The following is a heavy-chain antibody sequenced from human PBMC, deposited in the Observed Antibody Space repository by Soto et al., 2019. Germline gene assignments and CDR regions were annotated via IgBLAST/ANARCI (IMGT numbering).Heavy chain of an antibody. Sequence: QITLNESGPTVVRPTETLTLTCRFSGFSLTTSGVGVGWIRQSPGKAPEWLALIYWADDKRYSASLKSRLTNTKAASKNQVGLTVSDLDPTDTATYYCAHRVLRTVFGLVTTTAIYFDFWGQGTPVAVSS. D-gene: IGHD3-3*01. CDR3: AHRVLRTVFGLVTTTAIYFDF. J-gene: IGHJ4*02. V-gene: IGHV2-5*02. CDR2: IYWADDK. CDR1: GFSLTTSGVG.